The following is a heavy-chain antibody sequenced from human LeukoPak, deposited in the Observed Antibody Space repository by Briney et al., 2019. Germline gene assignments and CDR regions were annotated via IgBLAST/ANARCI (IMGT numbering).Heavy chain of an antibody. D-gene: IGHD6-19*01. CDR3: AREPDSSGWYRGAFDI. Sequence: SQTLSLTCAISGDSVSSNSAAWNWIRQSPSRGLEWLGRTYYRSKWYNDYAVSVKSRITINPDTSKNQFSLQLNSVTPKDTAVYYCAREPDSSGWYRGAFDIWGQGTMVTVSS. CDR2: TYYRSKWYN. J-gene: IGHJ3*02. V-gene: IGHV6-1*01. CDR1: GDSVSSNSAA.